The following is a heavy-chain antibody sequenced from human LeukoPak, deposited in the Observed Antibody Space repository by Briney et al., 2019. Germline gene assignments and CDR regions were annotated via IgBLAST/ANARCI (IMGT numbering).Heavy chain of an antibody. CDR3: ARDRFYYDSSAPYGMDV. CDR2: IYHSGST. D-gene: IGHD3-22*01. V-gene: IGHV4-30-2*01. J-gene: IGHJ6*02. Sequence: PSETLSLTRAVSGGSISSGGYSWSWIRQPPGKGLEWIGYIYHSGSTYYNPSLKSRVTISVDRSKNQFSLKLSSVTAADTAVYYCARDRFYYDSSAPYGMDVWGQGTTVTVSS. CDR1: GGSISSGGYS.